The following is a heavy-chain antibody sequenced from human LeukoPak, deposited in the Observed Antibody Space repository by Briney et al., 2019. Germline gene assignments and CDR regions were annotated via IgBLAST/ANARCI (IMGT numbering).Heavy chain of an antibody. CDR3: ARDLLVVGATYWFDP. CDR2: ISAYNGNT. CDR1: GYTFTSYG. V-gene: IGHV1-18*01. J-gene: IGHJ5*02. Sequence: GASVKVSCKASGYTFTSYGISWVRQAPGQGLEWMGWISAYNGNTNYAQKLQGRVTMTTDTSTSTAYMELRSLRSDGTAVYYCARDLLVVGATYWFDPWGQGTLVTVSS. D-gene: IGHD1-26*01.